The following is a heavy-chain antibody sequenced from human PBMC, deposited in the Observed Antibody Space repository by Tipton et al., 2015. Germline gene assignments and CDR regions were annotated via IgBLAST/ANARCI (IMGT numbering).Heavy chain of an antibody. D-gene: IGHD6-19*01. CDR1: AYSISSDYY. CDR2: ISHSGNT. V-gene: IGHV4-38-2*02. Sequence: TLSLTCAVSAYSISSDYYWGWIRQPPGKGLEWIGSISHSGNTYYNPSLKSRVTMSRDTSKNQFSLKLTSVTAADTAVYYCAKEVAVAGGYWGQGTLVTVSS. J-gene: IGHJ4*02. CDR3: AKEVAVAGGY.